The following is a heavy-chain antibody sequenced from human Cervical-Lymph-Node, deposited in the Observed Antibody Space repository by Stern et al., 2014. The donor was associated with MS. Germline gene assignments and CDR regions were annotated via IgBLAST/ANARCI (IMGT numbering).Heavy chain of an antibody. CDR2: IYPGDPDT. J-gene: IGHJ4*02. CDR3: ARHESAYGDYV. CDR1: GYSFTSYW. Sequence: EVQLVESGAEVKKPGESLKISCKGSGYSFTSYWIGWVRQMPGKSLEWMGIIYPGDPDTRNSPSFQGQVPISDDKSINTAYLQWSSLKASDTAMYYCARHESAYGDYVWGQGTLVTVSS. D-gene: IGHD4-17*01. V-gene: IGHV5-51*01.